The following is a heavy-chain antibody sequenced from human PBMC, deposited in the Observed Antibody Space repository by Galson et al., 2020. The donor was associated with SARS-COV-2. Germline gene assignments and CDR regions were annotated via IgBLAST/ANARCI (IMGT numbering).Heavy chain of an antibody. J-gene: IGHJ4*02. CDR3: ARIATTSWHFDY. Sequence: GESLKISCAASGFPFSDFYMTWIRHAPGRGLEWVSYIGNSGTTVYYADSVKGRFTISRDNAKNSLYLQMNSLSAGDTALYFCARIATTSWHFDYWGLGTLVTVSS. CDR2: IGNSGTTV. CDR1: GFPFSDFY. D-gene: IGHD2-2*01. V-gene: IGHV3-11*04.